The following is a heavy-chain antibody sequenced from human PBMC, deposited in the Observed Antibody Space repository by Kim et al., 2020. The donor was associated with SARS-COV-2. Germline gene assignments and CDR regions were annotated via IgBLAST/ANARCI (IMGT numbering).Heavy chain of an antibody. V-gene: IGHV4-30-2*04. Sequence: NPSLKSRVPISIATSKNQSSLKLSSVTAADTAVYYCARDFGGGSGSYFDYWGQGTLVTVSS. D-gene: IGHD3-10*01. J-gene: IGHJ4*02. CDR3: ARDFGGGSGSYFDY.